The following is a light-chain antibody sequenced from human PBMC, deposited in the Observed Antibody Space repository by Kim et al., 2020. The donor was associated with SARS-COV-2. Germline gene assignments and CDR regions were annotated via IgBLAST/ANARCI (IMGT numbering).Light chain of an antibody. J-gene: IGKJ1*01. CDR1: QGINNY. CDR3: QKYNSAPWT. Sequence: DIQMTQSPSSLSASVGDRVTITCRASQGINNYLAWYQQRPGKAPKLLIYAASTLQSGVPSRLSGSGFGTDFTLTISSLQPEDGAIYYCQKYNSAPWTFGRGTKVDIK. CDR2: AAS. V-gene: IGKV1-27*01.